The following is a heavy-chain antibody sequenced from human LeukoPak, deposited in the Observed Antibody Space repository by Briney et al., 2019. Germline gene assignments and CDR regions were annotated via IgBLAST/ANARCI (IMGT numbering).Heavy chain of an antibody. Sequence: GGSLRLSCAASGFTFSSYWMNWVRQAPGKGLVWVSRINSDGSGTNYADSVKGRFTISRDNAKNSLYLQMDSLRDDDTAVYYCARTMVHFGVVIRYMDVGGEGTTVTVPS. CDR2: INSDGSGT. CDR1: GFTFSSYW. V-gene: IGHV3-74*01. J-gene: IGHJ6*03. D-gene: IGHD2-21*01. CDR3: ARTMVHFGVVIRYMDV.